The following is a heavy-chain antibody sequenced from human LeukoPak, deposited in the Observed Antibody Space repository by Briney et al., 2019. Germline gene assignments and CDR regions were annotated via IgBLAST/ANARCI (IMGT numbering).Heavy chain of an antibody. D-gene: IGHD1-26*01. J-gene: IGHJ5*02. CDR2: IYYSGST. CDR1: GGSISSSSYY. CDR3: ARDQWELLHDWFDP. V-gene: IGHV4-39*07. Sequence: PSETLSLTCTVSGGSISSSSYYWGWIRQPPGKGLEWFGRIYYSGSTYYNPSLKSRVTISVDTSKNQFSLKLSSVTAADTAVYYCARDQWELLHDWFDPWGQGTLVTVSS.